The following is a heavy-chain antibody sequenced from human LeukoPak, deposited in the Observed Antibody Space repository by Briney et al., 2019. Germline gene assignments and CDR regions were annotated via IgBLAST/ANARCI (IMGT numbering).Heavy chain of an antibody. J-gene: IGHJ4*02. V-gene: IGHV1-69*13. CDR1: GYTLTGYY. CDR2: IIPIFGTA. CDR3: ARERYYGGNSPFDY. Sequence: AVKVTCKASGYTLTGYYMHWVRQAPGQGLEWMGGIIPIFGTANYAQKFQGRVTITADESTSTAYMELSSLRSEDTAVYYCARERYYGGNSPFDYWGQGTLVTVSS. D-gene: IGHD4-23*01.